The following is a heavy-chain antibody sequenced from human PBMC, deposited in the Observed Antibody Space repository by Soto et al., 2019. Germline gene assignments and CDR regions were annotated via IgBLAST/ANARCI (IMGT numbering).Heavy chain of an antibody. J-gene: IGHJ3*01. CDR1: GFTFNSYW. V-gene: IGHV3-7*01. CDR3: ARVSRRNTFDV. Sequence: GGSLRLSCAASGFTFNSYWMTWVRQAPGKGLEWVANINTDGSQKHSVDSVKGRFTFSRDNGKNSLYLQMSSLRVEDTAVYYCARVSRRNTFDVWGQGTMVTVSS. CDR2: INTDGSQK.